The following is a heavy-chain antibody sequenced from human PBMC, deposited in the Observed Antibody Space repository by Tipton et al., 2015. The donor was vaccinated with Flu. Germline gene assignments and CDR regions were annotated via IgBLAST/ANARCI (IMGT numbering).Heavy chain of an antibody. J-gene: IGHJ4*02. V-gene: IGHV3-21*01. Sequence: SLRLSCAASGFIFSSYNMHWVRQAPGKGLEWISSISSSGSNIFYADSVKGRFTISRDNAASSLYLQMLSLRAEDTAVFYCVAWDDSNNYWGQGARVAVSS. CDR3: VAWDDSNNY. CDR1: GFIFSSYN. D-gene: IGHD4-11*01. CDR2: ISSSGSNI.